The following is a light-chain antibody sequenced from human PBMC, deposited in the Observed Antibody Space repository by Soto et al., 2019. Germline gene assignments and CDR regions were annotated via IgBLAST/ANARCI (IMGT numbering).Light chain of an antibody. CDR3: KQYNLR. CDR1: QNIDTW. J-gene: IGKJ2*03. V-gene: IGKV1-5*03. CDR2: RAS. Sequence: DIQMTQSPSSLSASVGDRVTITCRASQNIDTWLAWYQQRPGEAPKLLIYRASTLETGVPSRFRGSGSGTEFTLTITSLQPEDFATYYCKQYNLRFGQGTILDMK.